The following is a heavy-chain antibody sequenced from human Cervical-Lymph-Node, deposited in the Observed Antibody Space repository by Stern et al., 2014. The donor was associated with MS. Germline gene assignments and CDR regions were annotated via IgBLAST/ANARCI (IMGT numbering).Heavy chain of an antibody. Sequence: EVQLVESGGGLVKPGESLTLSCAASGFSFSSASMSWVRQAPGKGLEWVGRIKTTAAGGTLEYAAPVRGRLTISRHDSNNTVFLHMSSLKTEDTAVYYCATYGGYSDFWGQGTLVTVSS. CDR2: IKTTAAGGTL. CDR1: GFSFSSAS. J-gene: IGHJ4*02. D-gene: IGHD4/OR15-4a*01. V-gene: IGHV3-15*01. CDR3: ATYGGYSDF.